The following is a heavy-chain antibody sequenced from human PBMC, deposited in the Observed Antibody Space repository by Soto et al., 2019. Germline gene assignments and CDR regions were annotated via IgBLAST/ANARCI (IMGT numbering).Heavy chain of an antibody. V-gene: IGHV3-7*03. Sequence: EVQLVESGGGLVQPGGSLRLSCAASGLPFSASWMSWVRQAPGKGLEWVATIQPDGSDKYYVDSVKGRFTISRDNAKNSQFLDMNNLRAEDTAMYYCARRGNWNFDFWGQGTLVTVSS. CDR1: GLPFSASW. J-gene: IGHJ4*02. D-gene: IGHD1-20*01. CDR2: IQPDGSDK. CDR3: ARRGNWNFDF.